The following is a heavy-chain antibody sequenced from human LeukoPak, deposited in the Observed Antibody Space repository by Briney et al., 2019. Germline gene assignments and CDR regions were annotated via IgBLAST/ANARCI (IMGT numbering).Heavy chain of an antibody. V-gene: IGHV1-18*01. CDR2: ISPNNGNT. CDR1: GDTFSSYD. Sequence: ASVTVSFKASGDTFSSYDITWVRQAPGQGLEWMGWISPNNGNTNYAQKFQGRVTMTTDTPTSTAYMEMRSLRSDGTAVYYCARDRDSSGWHVADYWGQGTLVTVSS. CDR3: ARDRDSSGWHVADY. J-gene: IGHJ4*02. D-gene: IGHD6-19*01.